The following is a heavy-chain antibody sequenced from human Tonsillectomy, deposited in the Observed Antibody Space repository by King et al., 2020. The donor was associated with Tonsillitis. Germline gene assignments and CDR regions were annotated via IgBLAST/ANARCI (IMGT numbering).Heavy chain of an antibody. CDR3: AREAAPANFDY. V-gene: IGHV1-18*04. J-gene: IGHJ4*01. CDR1: GDTFTSYA. D-gene: IGHD6-13*01. Sequence: QLVQSGAEVKKPGASVKVSCKASGDTFTSYAVSWVRQAPGQGLEWVGWINTYNGNTDNAQKLQGRVTMTADTSTSTAHMELRSLRSDDTAVYYCAREAAPANFDYWGQGTLVTVSS. CDR2: INTYNGNT.